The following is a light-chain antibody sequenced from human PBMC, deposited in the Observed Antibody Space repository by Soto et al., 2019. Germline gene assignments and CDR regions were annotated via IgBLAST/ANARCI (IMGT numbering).Light chain of an antibody. Sequence: LTQPASVSRSPGQSITISCTGTSSDVGSYNLVSWYQQHPGKAPKLMIYEVSKRPSGVSNRFSGSKSGNTASLTISGLQAEDEADYYCCSYAGSSTYVFGTGNKVTVL. CDR3: CSYAGSSTYV. CDR1: SSDVGSYNL. CDR2: EVS. J-gene: IGLJ1*01. V-gene: IGLV2-23*02.